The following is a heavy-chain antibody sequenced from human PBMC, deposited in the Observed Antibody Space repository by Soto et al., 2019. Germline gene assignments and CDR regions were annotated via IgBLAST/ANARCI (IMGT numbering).Heavy chain of an antibody. V-gene: IGHV3-30*18. Sequence: QVQLVESGGGVVQPGRSLRLSCAASGFTFSRYGMHWVLQAPGEGLEWVAVISSAGSNHYYADSVKGRFTISRDKSKNTLLLQMSSLIGEDTAVYDCAKESYSSSSYYYGMDVWGQGTTVTVSS. D-gene: IGHD6-6*01. CDR1: GFTFSRYG. J-gene: IGHJ6*02. CDR2: ISSAGSNH. CDR3: AKESYSSSSYYYGMDV.